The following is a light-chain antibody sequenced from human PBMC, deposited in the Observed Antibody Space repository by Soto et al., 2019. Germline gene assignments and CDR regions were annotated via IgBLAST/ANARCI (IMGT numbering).Light chain of an antibody. V-gene: IGKV1-9*01. CDR1: QGISSY. J-gene: IGKJ4*01. CDR2: AAS. Sequence: IQLTQCPSSLAASVGDRLTITRRASQGISSYLAWYQQKPGKAPKLLIYAASTLQSGVPSRFSGSGSGTDFTLTISSLQPEDFATYYCQQLNSYPLTFGGGPKVDIK. CDR3: QQLNSYPLT.